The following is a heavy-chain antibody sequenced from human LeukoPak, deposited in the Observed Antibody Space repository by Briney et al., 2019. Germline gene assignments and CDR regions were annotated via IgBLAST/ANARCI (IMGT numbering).Heavy chain of an antibody. Sequence: GGSLRLSCAASGFTFSNYGMHWVRQAPGKGLEWVAVIWYDGSKKYYADSVKGRFTISRDTSKKTLYLQMNSLRAEDTAVYYCARDDDVSGKYGQPYWGQGTLVTVSS. CDR2: IWYDGSKK. CDR1: GFTFSNYG. CDR3: ARDDDVSGKYGQPY. J-gene: IGHJ4*02. V-gene: IGHV3-33*01. D-gene: IGHD3-10*01.